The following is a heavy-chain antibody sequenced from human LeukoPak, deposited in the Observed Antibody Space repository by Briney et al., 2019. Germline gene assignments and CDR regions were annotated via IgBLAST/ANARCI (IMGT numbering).Heavy chain of an antibody. Sequence: GRSLRLSCAASAFTFSDYSMNWVRQATGKGLEWVSYISGRSSTIYYADSVKGRFTISRDNAKNSMYLQMNSLRAEDTAVYYCARDRIKSGSYYFDYWGQGTLVTVSS. D-gene: IGHD1-26*01. V-gene: IGHV3-48*01. CDR2: ISGRSSTI. J-gene: IGHJ4*02. CDR1: AFTFSDYS. CDR3: ARDRIKSGSYYFDY.